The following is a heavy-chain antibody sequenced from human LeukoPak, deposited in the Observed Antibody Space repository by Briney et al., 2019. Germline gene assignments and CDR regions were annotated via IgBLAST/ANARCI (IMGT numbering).Heavy chain of an antibody. J-gene: IGHJ4*02. Sequence: PGGSLRLSCVASEFMFSNYGMHWVRQAPNKGLEWVAFIRYDGTNQYYADSVRGRFTISRDNAKNSLYLQMNSLRAEDTAVYYCAKTVFGYWGQGTLVTVSS. V-gene: IGHV3-30*02. CDR3: AKTVFGY. CDR1: EFMFSNYG. CDR2: IRYDGTNQ.